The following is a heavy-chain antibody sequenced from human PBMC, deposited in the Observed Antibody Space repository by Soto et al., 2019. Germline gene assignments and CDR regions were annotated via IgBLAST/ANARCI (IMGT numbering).Heavy chain of an antibody. J-gene: IGHJ4*02. CDR1: GGSVSSGSHY. D-gene: IGHD4-4*01. CDR3: ARVTTVTSFHY. Sequence: QVQLQESGRGLVKPSETLSLTCSVSGGSVSSGSHYWSWIRQPPGKGLEWIGYIYYSGSTNYNPSLKSRVTISVDTSKSQFSLKLSSVTAADTAVYYCARVTTVTSFHYWGQGTLVTVSS. CDR2: IYYSGST. V-gene: IGHV4-61*01.